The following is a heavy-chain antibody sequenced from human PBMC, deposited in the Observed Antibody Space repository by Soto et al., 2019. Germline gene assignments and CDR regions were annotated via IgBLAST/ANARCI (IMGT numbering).Heavy chain of an antibody. J-gene: IGHJ4*02. CDR3: ARSKGDHHDSSGYHYYFDY. CDR1: GYTFTGYY. CDR2: INPNSGGT. Sequence: ASVKVSCKASGYTFTGYYMHWVRQAPGQGLEWMGWINPNSGGTKSAQKFQGRVTMTRDTSISTAYMELGRLRSDDTAVYYCARSKGDHHDSSGYHYYFDYWGQGTLVTVSS. D-gene: IGHD3-22*01. V-gene: IGHV1-2*02.